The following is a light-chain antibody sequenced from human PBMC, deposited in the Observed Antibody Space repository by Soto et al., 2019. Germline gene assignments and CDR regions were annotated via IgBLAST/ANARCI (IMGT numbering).Light chain of an antibody. Sequence: QSVLTQPASVSGSPGQSITISCTGTSSDVGGYNYVSWYQQHPGKAPKVMIYDVSNRPSGVSNRFSGGKSGNTASLTISGIEAEDEADYYGSSDTNSNTLVVFGGGTELTV. CDR3: SSDTNSNTLVV. CDR1: SSDVGGYNY. J-gene: IGLJ2*01. V-gene: IGLV2-14*01. CDR2: DVS.